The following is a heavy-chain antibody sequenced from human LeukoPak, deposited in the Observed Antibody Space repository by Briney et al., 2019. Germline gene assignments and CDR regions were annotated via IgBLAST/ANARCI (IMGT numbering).Heavy chain of an antibody. CDR1: GFTFSSYS. CDR3: ARDLYSSSSVYYYYMDV. D-gene: IGHD6-6*01. J-gene: IGHJ6*03. V-gene: IGHV3-48*01. Sequence: GGSLRLSCAAFGFTFSSYSMNWVRQAPGKGLEWVSYISSSSVTMYYADSVKGRFTISRDNAKNSLYLQMNSLRAEDTAVYYCARDLYSSSSVYYYYMDVWGKGTTVTVSS. CDR2: ISSSSVTM.